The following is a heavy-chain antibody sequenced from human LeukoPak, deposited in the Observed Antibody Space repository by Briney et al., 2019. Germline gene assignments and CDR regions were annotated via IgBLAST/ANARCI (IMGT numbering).Heavy chain of an antibody. Sequence: GGSLRLSCAASGFTFSSYGMHWVRQAPGKGLEWVAFIRYDGSNKYYADSVKGRFTISRDNSKNTLDLQMDNLRAEDTAVYYCARMSGSHIDYWGQGTLVTVSS. V-gene: IGHV3-30*02. CDR2: IRYDGSNK. CDR1: GFTFSSYG. J-gene: IGHJ4*02. CDR3: ARMSGSHIDY. D-gene: IGHD1-26*01.